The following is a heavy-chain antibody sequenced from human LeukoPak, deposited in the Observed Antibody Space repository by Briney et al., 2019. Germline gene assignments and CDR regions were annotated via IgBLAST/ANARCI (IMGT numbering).Heavy chain of an antibody. CDR1: GYTFTGYY. CDR2: INPNSGGT. CDR3: ATWNSFSFWSGYPPLDV. Sequence: ASVKVSCKASGYTFTGYYMHWVRQAPGQSLEWMGWINPNSGGTNYEQKFQGRGTMTRDTSINTAYMELSRLRSDDTAVYYCATWNSFSFWSGYPPLDVWAKGTTVTVSS. V-gene: IGHV1-2*02. J-gene: IGHJ6*04. D-gene: IGHD3-3*01.